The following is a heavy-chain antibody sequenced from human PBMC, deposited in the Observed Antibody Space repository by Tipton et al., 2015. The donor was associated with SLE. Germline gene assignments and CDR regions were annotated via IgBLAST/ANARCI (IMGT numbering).Heavy chain of an antibody. CDR1: GGSISSYY. J-gene: IGHJ3*02. CDR3: ARQLARGAYDI. CDR2: IYYSGST. Sequence: TLSLTCTVSGGSISSYYWSWIRQPPGKGLEWIGYIYYSGSTNYNPSLKSRVTISVDTSKNQFSLKLSSVTAADTAVYYLARQLARGAYDIWGQGTMVTVSS. V-gene: IGHV4-59*08. D-gene: IGHD1-26*01.